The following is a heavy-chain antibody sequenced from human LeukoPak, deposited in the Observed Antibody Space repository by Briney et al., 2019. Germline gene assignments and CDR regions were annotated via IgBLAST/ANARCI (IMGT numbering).Heavy chain of an antibody. V-gene: IGHV4-4*07. CDR2: IYTSGST. J-gene: IGHJ6*04. Sequence: SETLSLTCTVSGGSISSYYWSWIRQPAGKGLEWIGRIYTSGSTNYNPSLKSRVTMSVDTSKNQFSLKLSSVTAADTAVYYCARDRVLWFGESFTDYYYYGMDVWGKGTTVTVSS. D-gene: IGHD3-10*01. CDR1: GGSISSYY. CDR3: ARDRVLWFGESFTDYYYYGMDV.